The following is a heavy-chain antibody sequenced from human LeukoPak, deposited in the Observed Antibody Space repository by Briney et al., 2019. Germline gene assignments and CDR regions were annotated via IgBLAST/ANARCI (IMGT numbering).Heavy chain of an antibody. CDR1: GYTFTSFG. CDR2: INPNSGGT. D-gene: IGHD6-13*01. CDR3: ARDKAAAGTGAFDY. J-gene: IGHJ4*02. V-gene: IGHV1-2*02. Sequence: ASVKVSCKASGYTFTSFGISWVRQAPGQGLEWMGWINPNSGGTNYAQKFQGRVTMTRDTSISTAYMELSRLRSDDTAVYYCARDKAAAGTGAFDYWGQGTLVPVPS.